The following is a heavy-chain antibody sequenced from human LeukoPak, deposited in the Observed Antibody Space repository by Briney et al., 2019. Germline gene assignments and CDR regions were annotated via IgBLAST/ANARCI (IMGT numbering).Heavy chain of an antibody. V-gene: IGHV3-48*03. Sequence: GGSLGLSCAASGFSFRSFEMSWVRQAPGKGLECIAYISSASGTIYHADSVKGRFTISRDNANNSLYLQMNSLRAEDTAIYYCARSTELSDPYFYYGMDVWGQGTTVTVSS. D-gene: IGHD1-26*01. CDR2: ISSASGTI. CDR1: GFSFRSFE. CDR3: ARSTELSDPYFYYGMDV. J-gene: IGHJ6*02.